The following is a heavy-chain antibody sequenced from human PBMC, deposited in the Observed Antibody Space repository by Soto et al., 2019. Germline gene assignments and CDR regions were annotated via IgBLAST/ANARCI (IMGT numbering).Heavy chain of an antibody. CDR2: IYTSGST. V-gene: IGHV4-4*07. J-gene: IGHJ4*02. D-gene: IGHD3-10*01. CDR1: GGSISSYY. CDR3: ARDLKFGQADY. Sequence: PSETLSLTCTVSGGSISSYYWTWIRQPSGKGLEWIARIYTSGSTNYNPSLKSRVTMSVDTSKNQFSLKLSSVPAADTAVYYCARDLKFGQADYWGQGSQVAVAS.